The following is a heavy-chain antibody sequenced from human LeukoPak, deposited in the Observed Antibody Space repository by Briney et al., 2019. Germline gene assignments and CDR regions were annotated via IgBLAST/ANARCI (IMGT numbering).Heavy chain of an antibody. D-gene: IGHD1-26*01. J-gene: IGHJ4*02. CDR2: MNPNSGNT. CDR1: GYTFTSYD. V-gene: IGHV1-8*03. CDR3: ARGWELPNFDY. Sequence: ASVKVSCKASGYTFTSYDINWVRQATGQGLEWMGWMNPNSGNTGYAQRFQGRVTITRNTSISTAYMELSSLRSEDTAVYYCARGWELPNFDYWGQGTLVTVSS.